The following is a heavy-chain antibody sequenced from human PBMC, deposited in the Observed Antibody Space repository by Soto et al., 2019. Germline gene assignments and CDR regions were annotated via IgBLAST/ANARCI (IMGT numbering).Heavy chain of an antibody. D-gene: IGHD2-2*01. J-gene: IGHJ5*02. Sequence: EVQLVESGGGLVQPGGSLRLSCAASGFTFSSYSMNWVRQAPGRGLEWVSYISSSSSSTIYYADSVKGRFTISRDNAKNSLYLQMNSLRAEDTAVYYCAREYCSSTSCLNWFDPWGQGTLVTVSS. CDR2: ISSSSSSTI. CDR1: GFTFSSYS. CDR3: AREYCSSTSCLNWFDP. V-gene: IGHV3-48*01.